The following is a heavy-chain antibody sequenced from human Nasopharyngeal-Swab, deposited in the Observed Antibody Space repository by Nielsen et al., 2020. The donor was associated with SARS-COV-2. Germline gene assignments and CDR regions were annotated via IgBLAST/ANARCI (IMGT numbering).Heavy chain of an antibody. CDR1: GGSISSGGYY. CDR2: IYYSGST. D-gene: IGHD3-10*01. V-gene: IGHV4-31*03. Sequence: SETLSLTCTVSGGSISSGGYYWSWIRQHPGEGLEWIGYIYYSGSTYYNPSLKSRVTISVDTSKNQFSLKLSSVTAADTAVYYCARTTEYYYGSGSYNDYYYYGMDVWGQGTTVTVSS. J-gene: IGHJ6*02. CDR3: ARTTEYYYGSGSYNDYYYYGMDV.